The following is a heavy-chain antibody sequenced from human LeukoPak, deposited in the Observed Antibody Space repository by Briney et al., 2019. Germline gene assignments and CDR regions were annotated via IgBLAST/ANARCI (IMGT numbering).Heavy chain of an antibody. CDR1: GDSVSSNSAA. Sequence: SQTLSLTCAISGDSVSSNSAAWNWIRQSPSRGLEWLGRTYYRSEWYNDYAVSVKSRITINPDTSKNQFSLQLNSVTPEDTAVYYCAGDNVETSGLREGYFDYWGQGTLVTVSS. CDR3: AGDNVETSGLREGYFDY. V-gene: IGHV6-1*01. D-gene: IGHD4-17*01. J-gene: IGHJ4*02. CDR2: TYYRSEWYN.